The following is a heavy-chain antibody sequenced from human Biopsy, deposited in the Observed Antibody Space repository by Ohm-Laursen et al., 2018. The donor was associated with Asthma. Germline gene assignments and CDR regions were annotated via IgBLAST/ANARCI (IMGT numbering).Heavy chain of an antibody. CDR3: ARRGGVRRYFDY. Sequence: LRLSCTASGFTFGDYCMSWVRQPPGKGLEWIGYIYYIGSTYYNPSLKSRVAISLGTSKNQFSLKLSSVTAADTAVYFCARRGGVRRYFDYWGQGTLVTVSS. V-gene: IGHV4-30-4*08. J-gene: IGHJ4*02. CDR2: IYYIGST. D-gene: IGHD3-16*01. CDR1: GFTFGDYC.